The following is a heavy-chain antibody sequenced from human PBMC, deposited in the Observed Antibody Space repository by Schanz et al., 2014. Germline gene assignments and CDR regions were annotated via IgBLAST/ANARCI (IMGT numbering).Heavy chain of an antibody. J-gene: IGHJ4*02. CDR2: ISGSGGST. CDR3: ARGVRIDY. CDR1: GVTFSSYA. V-gene: IGHV3-23*01. Sequence: EVQLLESGGGFVQPGGSLRLSCVASGVTFSSYAMSWVRQASGKGLEWVSAISGSGGSTYYADSVKGRFSISRDNSKNTVYMQMSSLRADDSAVYYCARGVRIDYWGQGTLVTVSS. D-gene: IGHD3-3*01.